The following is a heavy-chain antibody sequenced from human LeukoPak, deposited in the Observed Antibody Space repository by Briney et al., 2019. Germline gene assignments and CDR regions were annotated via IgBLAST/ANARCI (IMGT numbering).Heavy chain of an antibody. J-gene: IGHJ4*02. V-gene: IGHV3-23*01. CDR2: ISSNDGST. D-gene: IGHD4-17*01. CDR1: GFTFSSYA. CDR3: AKDQSSDDYGDYDY. Sequence: GGSLRLSCAASGFTFSSYAMSWVRQAPGKGLEWVSTISSNDGSTYYADSVKGRFTISRDNSKNTLYLQMNSLRAEDTAVYYCAKDQSSDDYGDYDYWGQGTLVTVSS.